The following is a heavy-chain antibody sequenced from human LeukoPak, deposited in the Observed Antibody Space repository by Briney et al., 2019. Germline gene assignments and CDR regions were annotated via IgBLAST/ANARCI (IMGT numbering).Heavy chain of an antibody. Sequence: PGGSLRLSCAASGFTFSSYEMNWVRQAPGKGLEWVSYISSSGSTIYYADSVKGRFTISRDNAKNSLYLQMNSLRAEDTAVYYCARDTPGIAAAGRNYYYYMDVWGKGTTVTISS. J-gene: IGHJ6*03. CDR2: ISSSGSTI. V-gene: IGHV3-48*03. CDR3: ARDTPGIAAAGRNYYYYMDV. D-gene: IGHD6-13*01. CDR1: GFTFSSYE.